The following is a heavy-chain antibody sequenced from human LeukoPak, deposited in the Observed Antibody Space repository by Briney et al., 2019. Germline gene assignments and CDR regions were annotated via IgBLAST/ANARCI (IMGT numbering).Heavy chain of an antibody. V-gene: IGHV4-38-2*02. CDR3: ARERRKSIAAAGAYH. Sequence: SETLSLTCVVSNYSITSGHYWAWIRQPPGRGLEWIGNIYHSGSTSYNPSLNSRVTISVDTSKNQFSLKLSSVTAADTAVYYCARERRKSIAAAGAYHWGQGTLVTVSS. CDR1: NYSITSGHY. D-gene: IGHD6-13*01. J-gene: IGHJ5*02. CDR2: IYHSGST.